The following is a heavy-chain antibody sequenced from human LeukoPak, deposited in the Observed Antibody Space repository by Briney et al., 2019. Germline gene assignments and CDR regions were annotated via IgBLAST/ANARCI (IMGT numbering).Heavy chain of an antibody. J-gene: IGHJ6*02. D-gene: IGHD2-15*01. V-gene: IGHV1-2*06. CDR1: GYTFTGYY. CDR3: AKNLYCGGGSCYPSALGMDV. CDR2: INPNSGGT. Sequence: ASVKVSCKASGYTFTGYYIHWVRQAPGQGLEWMGRINPNSGGTNYAQKFQGRVTMTRDTSISTAYMELSRLRSDDTAVYYCAKNLYCGGGSCYPSALGMDVWGQGTTVTVSS.